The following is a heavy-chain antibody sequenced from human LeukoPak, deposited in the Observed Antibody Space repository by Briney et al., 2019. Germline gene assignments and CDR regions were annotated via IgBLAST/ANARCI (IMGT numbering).Heavy chain of an antibody. CDR1: GFTVSSNY. Sequence: GGSLRLSCAASGFTVSSNYMSWVRQAPGKGLEGVSVIYSGGSTYYADSVKGRFTISRDNSKNTLYLQMNSLRAEDTAVYYCARDFGDGSYYYWGQGTLVTVSS. V-gene: IGHV3-66*02. CDR3: ARDFGDGSYYY. J-gene: IGHJ4*02. CDR2: IYSGGST. D-gene: IGHD1-26*01.